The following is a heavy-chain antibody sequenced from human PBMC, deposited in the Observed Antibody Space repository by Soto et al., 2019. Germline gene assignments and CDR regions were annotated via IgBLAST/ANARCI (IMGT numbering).Heavy chain of an antibody. J-gene: IGHJ5*02. CDR3: ATTAAETAGIWFDP. CDR1: GGSIRSRSYY. V-gene: IGHV4-39*01. D-gene: IGHD6-13*01. CDR2: IHDSGTT. Sequence: QLQLLESGPGLLKPSETLSLTCTVSGGSIRSRSYYWGWVRQPPGKGLEWIGSIHDSGTTFYNPSLKSRVTLSGDPSKSQFYLTLNSVTAADTAVYYCATTAAETAGIWFDPWGQGTLVTVSS.